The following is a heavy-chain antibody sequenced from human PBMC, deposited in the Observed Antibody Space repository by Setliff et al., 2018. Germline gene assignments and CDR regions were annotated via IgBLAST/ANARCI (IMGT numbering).Heavy chain of an antibody. CDR2: ISSSSSTI. J-gene: IGHJ6*03. Sequence: SCAASGFTFRSYTMNWVRQAPGKGLEWVSYISSSSSTIYYADSVKGRFTISRDNAKNSLYLQMNSLRAEDTAVYYCARARGSSWLFYYMDVWGKGTTVTRLL. D-gene: IGHD6-13*01. CDR3: ARARGSSWLFYYMDV. V-gene: IGHV3-48*01. CDR1: GFTFRSYT.